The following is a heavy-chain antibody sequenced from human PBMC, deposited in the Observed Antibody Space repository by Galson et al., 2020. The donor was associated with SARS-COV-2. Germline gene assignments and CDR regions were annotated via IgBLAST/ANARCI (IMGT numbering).Heavy chain of an antibody. CDR3: AKGNDFWSGPSWYYHYMDV. Sequence: GGSLRLSCAASGFTFNYYGMHWVRQAPGKGLEWVAFARNDGNNKYYVDSVKGRFTISRDNSRNTLYLQMNSLRTEDTAVYYCAKGNDFWSGPSWYYHYMDVLGKGTTVTVSS. V-gene: IGHV3-30*02. D-gene: IGHD3-3*01. CDR1: GFTFNYYG. J-gene: IGHJ6*03. CDR2: ARNDGNNK.